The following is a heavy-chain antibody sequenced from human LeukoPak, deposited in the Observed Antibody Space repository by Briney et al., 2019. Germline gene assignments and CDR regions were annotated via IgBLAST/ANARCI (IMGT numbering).Heavy chain of an antibody. CDR3: ARRRVDGYNYAFDY. D-gene: IGHD5-24*01. CDR2: IYYSGST. V-gene: IGHV4-31*03. J-gene: IGHJ4*02. CDR1: GGSISSGVYY. Sequence: SETLSLTCTVSGGSISSGVYYWSWIRQHPGKGLQWIGYIYYSGSTYYNPSLKSRVTISVDTSKSQFSLKLSSVTAADTAVYYCARRRVDGYNYAFDYWGQGTLVTVSS.